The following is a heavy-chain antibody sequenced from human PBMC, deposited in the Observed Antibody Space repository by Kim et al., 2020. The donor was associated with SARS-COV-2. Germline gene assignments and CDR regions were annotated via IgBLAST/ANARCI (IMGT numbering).Heavy chain of an antibody. V-gene: IGHV3-15*01. CDR1: GFTFSHAW. D-gene: IGHD3-3*01. Sequence: GGSLRLSCAVSGFTFSHAWMSWVRQAPGKGLEWVGHIKSKSDGGTTDYAAPVKGRFSISRDDSKGTVYLQMNSLKIDDSAVYFCTTDPFWSVVDYLGQGT. J-gene: IGHJ4*03. CDR2: IKSKSDGGTT. CDR3: TTDPFWSVVDY.